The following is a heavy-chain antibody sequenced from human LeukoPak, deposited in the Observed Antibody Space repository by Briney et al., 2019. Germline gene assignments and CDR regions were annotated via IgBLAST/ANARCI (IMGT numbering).Heavy chain of an antibody. CDR2: INRSGST. V-gene: IGHV4-34*01. CDR1: GGSFSGYY. Sequence: SETLSVTCAVYGGSFSGYYWSWIRQPPGKGLEWVGEINRSGSTNYNQSLKSRVTISVDTYKNEFSLKLSSVTAADTAVYYCAISGYSYGYLDGRYYMDVWGKGTTVTVSS. J-gene: IGHJ6*03. CDR3: AISGYSYGYLDGRYYMDV. D-gene: IGHD5-18*01.